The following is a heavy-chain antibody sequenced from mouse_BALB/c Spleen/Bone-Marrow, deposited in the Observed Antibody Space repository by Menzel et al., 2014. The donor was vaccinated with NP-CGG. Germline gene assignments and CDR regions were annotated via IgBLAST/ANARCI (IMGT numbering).Heavy chain of an antibody. V-gene: IGHV5-6-2*01. J-gene: IGHJ3*01. Sequence: EVKLVESGGGLVKLGGSLKLSCAASGFTFSSYYMSWVRQTPEKRLELVAAINTNGGSTYYPDTVKGRFTISRGNAKNTLYLQMSSLKSEDTALYYCASLYDGYSVFVYWGQGTLVTVSA. CDR3: ASLYDGYSVFVY. CDR2: INTNGGST. CDR1: GFTFSSYY. D-gene: IGHD2-3*01.